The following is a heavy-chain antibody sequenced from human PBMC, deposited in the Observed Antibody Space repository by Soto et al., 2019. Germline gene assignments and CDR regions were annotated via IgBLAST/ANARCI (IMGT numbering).Heavy chain of an antibody. CDR3: PRSYCSGPSCYVPRNRVGHYFDY. V-gene: IGHV4-34*01. D-gene: IGHD2-15*01. J-gene: IGHJ4*02. Sequence: SETLSLTCAVYGGSFSGYYWSWIRQPPGKGLEWIGEINHSGSTNYNPSLKSRVTISVDTSKNQFSLKLSSVTAADTAVYYCPRSYCSGPSCYVPRNRVGHYFDYWGQGTLVTVSS. CDR2: INHSGST. CDR1: GGSFSGYY.